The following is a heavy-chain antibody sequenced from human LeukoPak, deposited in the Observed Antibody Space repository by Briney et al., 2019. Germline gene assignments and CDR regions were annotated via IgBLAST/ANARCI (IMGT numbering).Heavy chain of an antibody. V-gene: IGHV1-69*06. CDR3: AREEPYGSGSYFLGAHFDY. CDR1: GGTFSSYA. CDR2: IIPIFGTA. Sequence: SVKVSCKASGGTFSSYAISWVRQAPGQGLEWMGGIIPIFGTANYAQKFQGRVTIIADKSTSTAYMELSSLRSEDTAVYYCAREEPYGSGSYFLGAHFDYWGQGTLVTVSS. J-gene: IGHJ4*02. D-gene: IGHD3-10*01.